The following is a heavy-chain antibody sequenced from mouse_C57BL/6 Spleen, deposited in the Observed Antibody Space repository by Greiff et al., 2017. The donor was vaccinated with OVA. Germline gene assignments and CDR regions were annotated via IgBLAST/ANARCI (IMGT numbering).Heavy chain of an antibody. CDR3: ARAGGYHYFFGY. Sequence: QVQLQQSGAELVRPGTSVKVSCKASGYAFTNYLIEWVKQRPGQGLEWIGVINPGSGGTNYNEKFKGKATLTADKSSSTAYMQLSSLTSEDSAVYFWARAGGYHYFFGYRGQSTTLPGSS. J-gene: IGHJ2*01. CDR1: GYAFTNYL. D-gene: IGHD2-2*01. CDR2: INPGSGGT. V-gene: IGHV1-54*01.